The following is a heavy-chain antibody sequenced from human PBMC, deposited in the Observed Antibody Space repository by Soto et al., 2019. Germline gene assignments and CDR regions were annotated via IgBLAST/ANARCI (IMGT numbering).Heavy chain of an antibody. CDR3: ARAHYGDYDRSYYGMDV. D-gene: IGHD4-17*01. CDR2: IIPILGIA. J-gene: IGHJ6*02. Sequence: QVQLVQSGAEVKKPGSSVKVSCKASGGTFSSYTISWVRQAPGQGLEWMGRIIPILGIANYAQKFQGRVTITAXXAXSXXDTELSSRRSEDTAVYYCARAHYGDYDRSYYGMDVWGQGTTVTVSS. V-gene: IGHV1-69*02. CDR1: GGTFSSYT.